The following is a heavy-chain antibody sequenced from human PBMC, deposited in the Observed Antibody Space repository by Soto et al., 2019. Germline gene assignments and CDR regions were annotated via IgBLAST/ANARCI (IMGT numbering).Heavy chain of an antibody. V-gene: IGHV3-21*01. Sequence: EVQLVESGGGLVKPGGSLRLSCAASGFTFSSYSMNSVRQAPGKWLEWVSSISSRSSYIYYADSVKGRFTISRDNAKNSLYLQMNSLRAADTAVYYCASDTGGSYYYYYGMDVWGQGTTVTVSS. D-gene: IGHD1-26*01. CDR1: GFTFSSYS. CDR3: ASDTGGSYYYYYGMDV. CDR2: ISSRSSYI. J-gene: IGHJ6*02.